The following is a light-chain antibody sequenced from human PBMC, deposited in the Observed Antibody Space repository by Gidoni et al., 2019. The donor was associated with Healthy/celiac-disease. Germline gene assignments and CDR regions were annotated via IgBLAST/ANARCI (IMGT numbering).Light chain of an antibody. Sequence: EIVLTQSPATLSLSLGERATLSCRDSQRVSSYLAWYQQKPGQAPRLLIYDASNRATGIPARFRGSGSGTDFTLTISSLEPEDFAVYYCQQRSNWPWTFGQXTKVEIK. CDR3: QQRSNWPWT. J-gene: IGKJ1*01. V-gene: IGKV3-11*01. CDR2: DAS. CDR1: QRVSSY.